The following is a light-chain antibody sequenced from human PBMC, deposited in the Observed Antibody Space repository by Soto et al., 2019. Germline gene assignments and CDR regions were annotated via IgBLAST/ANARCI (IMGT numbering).Light chain of an antibody. V-gene: IGKV3-20*01. CDR3: QQYGSSPLT. Sequence: EIVLTQSPGTLSLSPGERATLSCRASQSVSSSYLAWYQQKPGQAPRLLIYDASSRATGIPDRFSGSGSGTDFTLTISRLEPEDFAVYYCQQYGSSPLTFGGGTKVDSK. CDR1: QSVSSSY. J-gene: IGKJ4*01. CDR2: DAS.